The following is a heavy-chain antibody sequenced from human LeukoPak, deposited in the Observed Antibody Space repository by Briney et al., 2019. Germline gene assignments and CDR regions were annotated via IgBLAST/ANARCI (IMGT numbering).Heavy chain of an antibody. CDR3: AKDRGPLYYDFWSAISGMDV. CDR1: GFTFSSYG. CDR2: ISYDGSNK. J-gene: IGHJ6*02. Sequence: PGGSLRLSCAASGFTFSSYGMHWVRQAPGKGLEWVAVISYDGSNKYYVDSVKGRFTISRDNSKNTLYLQMNSLRAEDTAVYYCAKDRGPLYYDFWSAISGMDVWGQGTTVTVSS. D-gene: IGHD3-3*01. V-gene: IGHV3-30*18.